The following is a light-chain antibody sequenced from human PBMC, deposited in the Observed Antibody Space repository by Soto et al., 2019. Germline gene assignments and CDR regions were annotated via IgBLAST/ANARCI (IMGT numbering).Light chain of an antibody. Sequence: IQMTQSPSTLSASVGDRVTITCRASQSISPWLAWYQQKPGKAPKVLIYKTSTLQSGVPSSFSGSGSGTEFTLTISSLQPDDFAIYYCQQYKTYSRTFGQGTKVEI. J-gene: IGKJ1*01. CDR3: QQYKTYSRT. CDR2: KTS. CDR1: QSISPW. V-gene: IGKV1-5*03.